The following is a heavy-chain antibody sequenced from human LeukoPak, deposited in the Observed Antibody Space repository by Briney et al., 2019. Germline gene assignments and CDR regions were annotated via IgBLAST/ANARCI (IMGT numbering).Heavy chain of an antibody. Sequence: SETLSLTCSVSGGSISSSSYYWGWIRQPPGKGLEWIGSMYYSGSTYYNPSLKSRVTISVDTSKNQFSLKLSSVTAADTAVYYCASYYDSSGQGAFDIWGQGTMVTVSS. D-gene: IGHD3-22*01. CDR1: GGSISSSSYY. CDR2: MYYSGST. CDR3: ASYYDSSGQGAFDI. J-gene: IGHJ3*02. V-gene: IGHV4-39*07.